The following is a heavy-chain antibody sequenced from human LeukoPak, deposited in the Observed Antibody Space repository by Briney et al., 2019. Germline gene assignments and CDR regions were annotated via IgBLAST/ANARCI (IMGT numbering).Heavy chain of an antibody. Sequence: GGSLRLSYAASWFTFSSYAMHWVRQAPGKGLEWVAVISYDGSNKYYADSVKGRFTISRDNSKNTLYLQMNSLRTEDTAVYYCVRVSSGWYSHLGYWGQGTLVTVSS. CDR2: ISYDGSNK. D-gene: IGHD6-19*01. J-gene: IGHJ4*02. CDR1: WFTFSSYA. CDR3: VRVSSGWYSHLGY. V-gene: IGHV3-30-3*01.